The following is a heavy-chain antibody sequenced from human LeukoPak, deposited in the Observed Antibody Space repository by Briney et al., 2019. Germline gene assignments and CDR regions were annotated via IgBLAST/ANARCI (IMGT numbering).Heavy chain of an antibody. CDR1: GFTFSSYW. Sequence: GGSLRLSCAASGFTFSSYWMSWVRQAPGKGLEWVAKITQDGSDKYYVGSVKGRFTVSRDNAQDSLYLQMNSLRAEDTAIYYCARKWSSSWSSFDYWGQGTLVTVSS. D-gene: IGHD6-13*01. J-gene: IGHJ4*02. CDR3: ARKWSSSWSSFDY. CDR2: ITQDGSDK. V-gene: IGHV3-7*05.